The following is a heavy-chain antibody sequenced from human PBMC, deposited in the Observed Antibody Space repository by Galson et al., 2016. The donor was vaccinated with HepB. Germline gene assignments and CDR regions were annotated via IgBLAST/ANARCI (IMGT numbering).Heavy chain of an antibody. CDR2: IREDGSEK. V-gene: IGHV3-7*03. CDR3: ARSPTTQDTLDYYYGVDV. J-gene: IGHJ6*02. D-gene: IGHD1-7*01. Sequence: SLRLSCAASGFTFSNYWMNWVRQAPGKGLEWVANIREDGSEKYYVDSVKGRFTISRDNAKNSLYLQMNSLRAEDTAVYYCARSPTTQDTLDYYYGVDVWGQGTTVTVSS. CDR1: GFTFSNYW.